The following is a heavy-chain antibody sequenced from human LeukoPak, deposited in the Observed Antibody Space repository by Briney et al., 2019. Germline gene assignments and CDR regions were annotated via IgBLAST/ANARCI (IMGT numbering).Heavy chain of an antibody. Sequence: GGSLRLSCAASGFTFSTCAMSWVRQAPGKGLEWVSVIYSGGSTYYADSVKGRFTISRDNSKNTLYLQMNSLRAEDTAVYYCARGQQLVLYFDYWGQGTLVTVSS. CDR1: GFTFSTCA. CDR2: IYSGGST. J-gene: IGHJ4*02. V-gene: IGHV3-53*01. CDR3: ARGQQLVLYFDY. D-gene: IGHD6-13*01.